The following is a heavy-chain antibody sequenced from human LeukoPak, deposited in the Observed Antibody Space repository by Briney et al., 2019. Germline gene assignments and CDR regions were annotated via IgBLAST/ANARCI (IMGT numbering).Heavy chain of an antibody. V-gene: IGHV4-4*07. CDR3: ARGPRSSDWYSIDY. CDR1: GGSISSYY. D-gene: IGHD6-19*01. CDR2: IYSSGST. Sequence: SETLSLTCTVSGGSISSYYWSWIRRPAGKGLEWIGRIYSSGSTNYNPSLKSRVTVSVDTSKNQFSLKLSSVTAADTAVYYCARGPRSSDWYSIDYWGRGTLVTVSS. J-gene: IGHJ4*02.